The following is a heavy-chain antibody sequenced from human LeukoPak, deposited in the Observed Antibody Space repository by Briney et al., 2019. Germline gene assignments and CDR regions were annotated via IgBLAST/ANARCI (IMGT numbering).Heavy chain of an antibody. CDR1: GFTVSSNY. CDR2: IYSGGST. V-gene: IGHV3-53*01. CDR3: ARAGTAASPFDY. J-gene: IGHJ4*02. Sequence: GGSLRLSCAASGFTVSSNYMSWVRQAPGKGLEWVSVIYSGGSTYYADSVKGRFTISRDNSKNTLYLQMNSLRAEDTAVYYCARAGTAASPFDYWGQGTLVTVSS. D-gene: IGHD3-10*01.